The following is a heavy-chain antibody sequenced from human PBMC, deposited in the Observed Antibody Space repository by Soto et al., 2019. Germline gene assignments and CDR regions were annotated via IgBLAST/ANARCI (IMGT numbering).Heavy chain of an antibody. J-gene: IGHJ4*02. V-gene: IGHV3-11*01. CDR2: ISSSGSTI. D-gene: IGHD6-13*01. CDR3: ATPTIEGYSSSSDY. Sequence: GGSLRLSCAASGFTFSDYYMSWIRQAPGKGLEWVSYISSSGSTIYYADSVKGRFTISRDNAKNSLYLQMNSLRAEDTAVYYCATPTIEGYSSSSDYWGQGTLVTVSS. CDR1: GFTFSDYY.